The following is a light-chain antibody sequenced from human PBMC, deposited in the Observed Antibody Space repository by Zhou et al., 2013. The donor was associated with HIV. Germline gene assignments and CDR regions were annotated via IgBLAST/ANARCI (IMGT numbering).Light chain of an antibody. CDR3: QQYSTFYT. CDR1: QSISKW. V-gene: IGKV1-5*03. CDR2: KAS. J-gene: IGKJ2*01. Sequence: DIQMTQSPFTLSASVGDRVTITCRASQSISKWLAWYQQKPGKAPKLLIYKASTLESGVPSRFSGSGSGTEFTLTISSLQPEDFAIYYCQQYSTFYTFGQGTKLEIK.